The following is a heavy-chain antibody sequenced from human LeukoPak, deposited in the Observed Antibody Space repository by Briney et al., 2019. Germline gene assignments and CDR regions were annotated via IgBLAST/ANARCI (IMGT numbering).Heavy chain of an antibody. D-gene: IGHD3-10*01. CDR3: AKDEERYYGSGNFDY. J-gene: IGHJ4*02. CDR2: ISGSGGGT. Sequence: GGSLRLSCAASGFTFDDYGMSWVRQAPGKGLEWVSAISGSGGGTYYADSVKGRFTISRDNSKNTLYLQMNSLRAEDTAVYYCAKDEERYYGSGNFDYWGQGTLVTVSS. V-gene: IGHV3-23*01. CDR1: GFTFDDYG.